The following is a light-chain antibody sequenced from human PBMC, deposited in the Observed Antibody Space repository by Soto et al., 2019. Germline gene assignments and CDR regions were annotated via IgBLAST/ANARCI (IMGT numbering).Light chain of an antibody. J-gene: IGLJ1*01. CDR2: EVT. CDR3: SSYTRVTTSVV. CDR1: SSDIGRYNF. V-gene: IGLV2-14*01. Sequence: QSALTQPASVSGSPGQSITISCTGTSSDIGRYNFVSWYQQPPGKAPKLLVYEVTNRPSGVSNRFSGSKSGNTASLTIFGLQTEDEADYYCSSYTRVTTSVVFGTGTKLTVL.